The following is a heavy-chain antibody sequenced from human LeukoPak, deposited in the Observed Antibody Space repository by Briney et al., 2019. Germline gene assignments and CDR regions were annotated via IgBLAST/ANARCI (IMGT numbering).Heavy chain of an antibody. J-gene: IGHJ1*01. CDR2: IYYSGST. CDR1: GGSISSYF. D-gene: IGHD1-14*01. CDR3: ARGRWKAISSPRKAGEYFQH. Sequence: SETLSLTCTVSGGSISSYFWSWIRQPPGKGLEWIGYIYYSGSTNYNPSLKSRVTISVDTSKNQFSLKLSSVTAADTAVYYCARGRWKAISSPRKAGEYFQHWGQGTLVTVSS. V-gene: IGHV4-59*12.